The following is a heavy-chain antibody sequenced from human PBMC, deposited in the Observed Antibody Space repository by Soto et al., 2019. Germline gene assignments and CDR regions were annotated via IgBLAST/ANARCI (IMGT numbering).Heavy chain of an antibody. CDR3: GRANWYFDY. V-gene: IGHV4-59*11. Sequence: QVQLQESGPGLVKPSETLSLTCTVSGGSINDHYWSWIRQPPGQGLEWIGYIYYSGSTNYSPSLKSRVTISVDTSKNQFSLKLSSLTAADTAIYYCGRANWYFDYWGQGTLVTVSS. CDR1: GGSINDHY. D-gene: IGHD7-27*01. J-gene: IGHJ4*02. CDR2: IYYSGST.